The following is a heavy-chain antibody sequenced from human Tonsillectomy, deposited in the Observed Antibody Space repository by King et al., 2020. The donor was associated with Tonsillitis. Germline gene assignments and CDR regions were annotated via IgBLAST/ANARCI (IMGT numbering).Heavy chain of an antibody. V-gene: IGHV1-18*01. CDR3: ARVQTNXVGVXY. CDR2: ISAYNGNT. Sequence: HGPLVQSGAEVKKPGASVKVSCKASGYTFTSYGISWXRQAPGQGLEWMGWISAYNGNTNYAQKLQGRVTMTTDTSTSTAYMELRSLRSDDTAAYYWARVQTNXVGVXYWGQXTLVTVS. J-gene: IGHJ4*02. D-gene: IGHD1-26*01. CDR1: GYTFTSYG.